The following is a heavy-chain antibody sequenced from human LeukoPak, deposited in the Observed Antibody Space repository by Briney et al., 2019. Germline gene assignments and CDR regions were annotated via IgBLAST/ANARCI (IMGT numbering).Heavy chain of an antibody. CDR2: ISSSISTM. CDR1: GFTFSTYS. J-gene: IGHJ4*02. D-gene: IGHD1-26*01. CDR3: TKSGTAIVGTTAAYYFDY. Sequence: PGGSLRLSCAASGFTFSTYSMNWVRQAPGKGLEWVSYISSSISTMYYADSVEGRFTISRDNAKTSLYLQMNSLKTEDTAVYYCTKSGTAIVGTTAAYYFDYWGQGTLVTVSS. V-gene: IGHV3-48*01.